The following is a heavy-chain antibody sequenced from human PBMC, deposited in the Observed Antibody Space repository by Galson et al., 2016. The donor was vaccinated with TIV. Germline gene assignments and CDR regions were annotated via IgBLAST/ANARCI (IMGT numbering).Heavy chain of an antibody. CDR2: MNPGDSET. V-gene: IGHV5-51*03. J-gene: IGHJ4*02. D-gene: IGHD3-16*01. CDR3: ARGKEYYEF. Sequence: SGAEVNKPGESLIISCKASGYMFSAHWFGWVRQMPGKGPEWIGIMNPGDSETRYSPSFEGQVTISADNSISTAYLQWHSLKASDTAVYYCARGKEYYEFWGQGTLVTVSS. CDR1: GYMFSAHW.